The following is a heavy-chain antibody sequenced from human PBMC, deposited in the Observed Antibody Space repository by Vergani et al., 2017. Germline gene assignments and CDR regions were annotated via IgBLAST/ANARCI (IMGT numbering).Heavy chain of an antibody. CDR1: GFTFSSYA. CDR2: ISSSSSYI. CDR3: ARGSGSSLEAGIDY. J-gene: IGHJ4*02. D-gene: IGHD6-13*01. Sequence: EVQLLESGGGLVQPGGSLRLSCAASGFTFSSYAMSWVRQAPGKGLEWVSSISSSSSYIYYADSVKGRFTISRDNAKNSLYLQMNSLRAEDTAVYYCARGSGSSLEAGIDYWGQGTLVTVSS. V-gene: IGHV3-21*01.